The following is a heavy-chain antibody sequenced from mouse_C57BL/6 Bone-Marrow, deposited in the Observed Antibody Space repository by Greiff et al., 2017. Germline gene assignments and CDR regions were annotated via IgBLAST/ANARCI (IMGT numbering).Heavy chain of an antibody. V-gene: IGHV5-9-1*02. CDR1: GFTFSSYA. Sequence: EVQLVESGEGLVKPGGSLKLSCAASGFTFSSYAMSWVRQTPEKRLEWVAYISSGGDYIYYADTVKGRFTISRDNARNTLYLQMSSLKSEDTAMYYCTRAYDYDGYYAMDYWGQGTSVTVSS. CDR2: ISSGGDYI. J-gene: IGHJ4*01. CDR3: TRAYDYDGYYAMDY. D-gene: IGHD2-4*01.